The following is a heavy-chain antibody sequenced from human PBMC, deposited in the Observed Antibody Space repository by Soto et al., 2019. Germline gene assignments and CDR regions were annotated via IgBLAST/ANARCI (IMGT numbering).Heavy chain of an antibody. CDR1: GGTFRNYA. D-gene: IGHD2-21*02. V-gene: IGHV1-69*12. CDR2: IIPIFGTA. J-gene: IGHJ4*02. CDR3: AKSDYCGGDCYAFLDY. Sequence: QVQLVQSGAEVKKTGSSVRVSCKASGGTFRNYAISWVRLAAGQGLEWIGGIIPIFGTATYAQKLQGRLTIIADESTRPAYMELSSLRSEDTAMYYCAKSDYCGGDCYAFLDYWGQGTLVTVSS.